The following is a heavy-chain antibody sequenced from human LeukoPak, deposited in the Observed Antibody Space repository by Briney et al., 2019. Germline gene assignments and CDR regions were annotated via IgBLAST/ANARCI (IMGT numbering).Heavy chain of an antibody. V-gene: IGHV3-23*01. Sequence: PGGSLRLSCAASGFAFSSFVMSWVRQAPGKGLDWVSSISGSGGSTYYADSVKGRFTISRDSSKNTLYLQMNSLRAEDTAVYYCAKGVGTNKGGYYFDYWGQGTPVTVSS. CDR3: AKGVGTNKGGYYFDY. J-gene: IGHJ4*02. D-gene: IGHD1-26*01. CDR1: GFAFSSFV. CDR2: ISGSGGST.